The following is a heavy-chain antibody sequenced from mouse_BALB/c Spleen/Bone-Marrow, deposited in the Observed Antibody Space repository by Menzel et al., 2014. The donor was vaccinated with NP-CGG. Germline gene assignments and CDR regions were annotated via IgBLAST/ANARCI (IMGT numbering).Heavy chain of an antibody. CDR2: IYPGNGDT. Sequence: QVQLQQSGAELVKPGASLKMSCKASGYTFXSYNMHWVKQTPGQGLEWIGAIYPGNGDTSYNQKFKGKATLTADKSSSTAYMQLSSLTSEDSAVYYCARDGLLSDYWGQGTTLTVSS. V-gene: IGHV1-12*01. D-gene: IGHD2-3*01. CDR1: GYTFXSYN. CDR3: ARDGLLSDY. J-gene: IGHJ2*01.